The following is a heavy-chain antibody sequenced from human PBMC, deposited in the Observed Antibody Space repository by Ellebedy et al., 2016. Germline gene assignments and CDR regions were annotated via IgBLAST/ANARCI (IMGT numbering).Heavy chain of an antibody. CDR3: ARDLVGATKLYYYYYGMDV. V-gene: IGHV3-66*01. J-gene: IGHJ6*02. D-gene: IGHD1-26*01. CDR1: GFTVSSNY. CDR2: IYSGGST. Sequence: GESLKISCAASGFTVSSNYMSWVRQAPGKGLEWVAVIYSGGSTYYADSVKGRFTISRDNSKNTLYLQMNSLRAEDTAVYYCARDLVGATKLYYYYYGMDVWGQGTTVTVSS.